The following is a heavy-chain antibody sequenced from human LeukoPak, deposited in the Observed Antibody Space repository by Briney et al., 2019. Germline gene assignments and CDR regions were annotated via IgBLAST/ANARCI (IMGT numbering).Heavy chain of an antibody. D-gene: IGHD3-3*01. CDR3: ARDRRTYYDFWSGYGFDP. V-gene: IGHV4-34*01. CDR2: INHSGST. J-gene: IGHJ5*02. CDR1: GGSFSGYY. Sequence: SETLSLTCAVYGGSFSGYYWSWIRQPPGKGLEWIGEINHSGSTNYNPSLKSRVTISVDTSKNQFSLKLSSVTAADTAVYYCARDRRTYYDFWSGYGFDPWGQGTLVTVSS.